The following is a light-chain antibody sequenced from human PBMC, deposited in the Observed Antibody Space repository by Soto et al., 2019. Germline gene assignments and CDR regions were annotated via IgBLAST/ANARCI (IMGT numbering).Light chain of an antibody. J-gene: IGKJ1*01. V-gene: IGKV1-5*01. CDR2: DAS. CDR3: QQYNSYPRT. Sequence: DIQMTQSPSTLSASVGDRVTITCRASQSISSWLAWYKQKPGKAPKLLIYDASSLESGVPSRFSGSGSGTEFTLTIRSLQPDDFATYSCQQYNSYPRTFGQGTKVEI. CDR1: QSISSW.